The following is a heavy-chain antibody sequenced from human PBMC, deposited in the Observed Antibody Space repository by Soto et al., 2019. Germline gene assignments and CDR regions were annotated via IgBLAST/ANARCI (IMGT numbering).Heavy chain of an antibody. CDR1: GGSLSNYG. Sequence: QVQLVQSGAEVKKPGSSVKVSCKASGGSLSNYGISWVRQAPGQGLEWMGGIIPVFGTANYAQKFQGRVTITADEATSIVYMDVTSPRSEDTAVYYCARGDATKIVVTTYYAMDVWGRGTTVTVCS. J-gene: IGHJ6*02. CDR2: IIPVFGTA. V-gene: IGHV1-69*12. CDR3: ARGDATKIVVTTYYAMDV. D-gene: IGHD3-9*01.